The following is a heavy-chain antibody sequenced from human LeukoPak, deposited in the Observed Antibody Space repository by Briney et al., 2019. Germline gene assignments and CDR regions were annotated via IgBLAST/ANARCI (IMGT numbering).Heavy chain of an antibody. CDR3: ARETGPSTVTTLEYAFDI. Sequence: TLSLTCTVSGGSISSGGYYWSWIRQHPGKGLEWIRYISYRGSTYYNPSLRSRVTISVDTSKNQFSLKLSSVTAADTAVYYCARETGPSTVTTLEYAFDIWGQGPMVTVSS. D-gene: IGHD4-17*01. CDR2: ISYRGST. J-gene: IGHJ3*02. V-gene: IGHV4-31*03. CDR1: GGSISSGGYY.